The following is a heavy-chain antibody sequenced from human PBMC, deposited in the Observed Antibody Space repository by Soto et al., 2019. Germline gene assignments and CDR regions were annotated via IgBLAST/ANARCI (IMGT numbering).Heavy chain of an antibody. Sequence: GASVKVSCKASGYTFTSYYMHWVRQAPGQGLEWMGIINPSGGSTSYAQKFQGRVTMTRDTSTSTVYMELSSLRSEDTAVYYCARRSEHCTNGVCRNYFDYWGQGTLVTVSS. J-gene: IGHJ4*02. D-gene: IGHD2-8*01. CDR1: GYTFTSYY. CDR2: INPSGGST. V-gene: IGHV1-46*01. CDR3: ARRSEHCTNGVCRNYFDY.